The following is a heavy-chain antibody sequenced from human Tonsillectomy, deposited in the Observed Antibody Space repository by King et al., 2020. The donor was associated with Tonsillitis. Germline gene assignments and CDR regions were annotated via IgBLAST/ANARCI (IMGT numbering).Heavy chain of an antibody. CDR2: ISWDGGST. Sequence: VQLVESGGVVVQPGGSLRLSCAASGFTFDDYTMHWVRQAPGKGLEWVSLISWDGGSTYYADSVKGRFTISRDNSKNSLYLQMNSLRTEDTALYYCAKDINSYYDCWSGNVGGMDVWGRGTTVTVSS. J-gene: IGHJ6*02. CDR1: GFTFDDYT. V-gene: IGHV3-43*01. D-gene: IGHD3-3*01. CDR3: AKDINSYYDCWSGNVGGMDV.